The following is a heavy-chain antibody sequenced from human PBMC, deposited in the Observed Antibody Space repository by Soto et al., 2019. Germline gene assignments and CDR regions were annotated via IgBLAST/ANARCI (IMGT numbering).Heavy chain of an antibody. V-gene: IGHV3-66*01. CDR2: IYSGSST. Sequence: EVQLVESGGGLVQPGGSLRLSCAASGFTVSSNYMSWVRQAPGKGLEWVSVIYSGSSTYYADSVKGRFTISRDNSKNTLYLQMNSLRAEDTAVYYCASTSGYSYGPNWFDPWGQGTLVTVSS. J-gene: IGHJ5*02. CDR3: ASTSGYSYGPNWFDP. D-gene: IGHD5-18*01. CDR1: GFTVSSNY.